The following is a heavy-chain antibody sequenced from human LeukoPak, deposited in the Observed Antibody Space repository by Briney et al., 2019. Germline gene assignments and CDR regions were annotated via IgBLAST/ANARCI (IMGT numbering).Heavy chain of an antibody. D-gene: IGHD6-13*01. J-gene: IGHJ4*02. CDR3: AKGRGIAAAGKEFDY. CDR1: GFTFSSYA. Sequence: GGSLRLSCAASGFTFSSYAMSWVRQAPGKGLEWVSAISGSGGSTYYADSVRGRFTISRDNSKNTLYLQMNSLRAEDTAVYYCAKGRGIAAAGKEFDYWGQGTLVTVSS. CDR2: ISGSGGST. V-gene: IGHV3-23*01.